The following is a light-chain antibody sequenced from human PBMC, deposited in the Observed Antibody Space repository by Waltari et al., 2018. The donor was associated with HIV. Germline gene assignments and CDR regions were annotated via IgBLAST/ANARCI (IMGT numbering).Light chain of an antibody. V-gene: IGKV3-20*01. CDR1: QSVSSSY. J-gene: IGKJ3*01. Sequence: EIVLTQSPGTLSLSPGERATLSCRASQSVSSSYLAWYQQKPGQAPRLLIYGASTRATGIPDRFSGSGSGTDFTLTISRLEPEDFAVYYCQHYGNSHGFTFGPGTKVDIK. CDR3: QHYGNSHGFT. CDR2: GAS.